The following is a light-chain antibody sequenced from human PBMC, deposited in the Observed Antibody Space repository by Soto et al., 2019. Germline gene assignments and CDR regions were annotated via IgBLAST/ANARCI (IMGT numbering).Light chain of an antibody. CDR3: SSYAGSNNLV. Sequence: QSVLTRPPSASGSPGQSVTISCTGTSNDVGVYNFVSWYQQHPGKAPKLMISEVNKRPSGVPDRFSGSKSGNTASLTVSGLQAEDEADYYCSSYAGSNNLVFGGGTKLTVL. V-gene: IGLV2-8*01. CDR1: SNDVGVYNF. CDR2: EVN. J-gene: IGLJ2*01.